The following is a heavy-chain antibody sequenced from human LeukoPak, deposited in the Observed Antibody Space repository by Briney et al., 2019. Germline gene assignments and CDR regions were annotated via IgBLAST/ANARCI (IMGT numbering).Heavy chain of an antibody. Sequence: GGSLRLSCAASGFTFSSYGMSWVRQAPGKGLEWVSAISGSGGSTYYADSVKGRFTISRDNSKNTLYLQMNSLRAEDTAVYYCAKYKDDDYGDYPDYWGQGTLATVSS. CDR2: ISGSGGST. J-gene: IGHJ4*02. CDR1: GFTFSSYG. V-gene: IGHV3-23*01. CDR3: AKYKDDDYGDYPDY. D-gene: IGHD4-17*01.